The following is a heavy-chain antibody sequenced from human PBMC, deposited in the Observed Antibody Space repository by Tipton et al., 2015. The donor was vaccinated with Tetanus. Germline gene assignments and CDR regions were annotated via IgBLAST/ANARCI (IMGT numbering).Heavy chain of an antibody. D-gene: IGHD3-22*01. Sequence: LRLSCTVSGGSISSYYWSWIRQPAGKGLEWIGRIYTSGSTNYNPSHKSRVTMSVDTSKNQFSLTLSSVTAADTAVYYCARDSPYYYDSSGFSAFDIWGQGTMVTVSS. CDR1: GGSISSYY. CDR3: ARDSPYYYDSSGFSAFDI. V-gene: IGHV4-4*07. J-gene: IGHJ3*02. CDR2: IYTSGST.